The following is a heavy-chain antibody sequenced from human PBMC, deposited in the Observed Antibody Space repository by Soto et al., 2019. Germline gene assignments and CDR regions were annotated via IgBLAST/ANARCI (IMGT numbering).Heavy chain of an antibody. Sequence: GGSLRLSCAASGLTFSSYWMHWVRQAPGKGLVWVSSINSDGTITRFADSVKGRFTISRDNAKNTLYLQMNSLRAEDTAVYYCARDSNNWYSSYFDFWGQGTRVTVSS. D-gene: IGHD6-13*01. CDR3: ARDSNNWYSSYFDF. CDR1: GLTFSSYW. J-gene: IGHJ4*02. CDR2: INSDGTIT. V-gene: IGHV3-74*01.